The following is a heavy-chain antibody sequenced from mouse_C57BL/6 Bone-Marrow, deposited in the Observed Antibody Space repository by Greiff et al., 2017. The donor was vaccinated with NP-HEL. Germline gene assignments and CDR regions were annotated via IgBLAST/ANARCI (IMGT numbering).Heavy chain of an antibody. CDR3: ARRWPPHYFDY. Sequence: QVQLQQSGAELVKPGASVKISCKASGYAFSSYWMNWVKQRPGKGLEWIGQIYPGDGDTNEKGKLKGKATLTADKSSSTAYMQLSSLTSEDSAVYFCARRWPPHYFDYWGQGTTLTVSS. V-gene: IGHV1-80*01. J-gene: IGHJ2*01. CDR1: GYAFSSYW. CDR2: IYPGDGDT.